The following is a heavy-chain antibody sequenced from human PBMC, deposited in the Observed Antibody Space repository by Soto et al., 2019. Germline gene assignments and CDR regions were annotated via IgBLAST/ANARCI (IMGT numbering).Heavy chain of an antibody. Sequence: SETLSLTCTVSGGSISSSSYYWGWIRQPPGKGLEWIGYIYYSGSTYYNPSLKSRVTISIDTSMNQFSLNLNSVTAADTAVYYCARVPSPWGQGTLVTVSS. CDR2: IYYSGST. CDR3: ARVPSP. J-gene: IGHJ5*02. CDR1: GGSISSSSYY. V-gene: IGHV4-30-4*08.